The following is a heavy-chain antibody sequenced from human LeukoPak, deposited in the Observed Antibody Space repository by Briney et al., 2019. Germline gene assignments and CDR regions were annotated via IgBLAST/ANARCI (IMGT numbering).Heavy chain of an antibody. CDR2: ISYSGST. D-gene: IGHD5-12*01. CDR3: ARGGFYPDGRGYQGDSAY. J-gene: IGHJ4*02. CDR1: GGSSSGFF. Sequence: KPSETLSLTCTVSGGSSSGFFWSWIRQPPGKGLEWIGYISYSGSTNYNPSLKSRVTISVDTSKNQFSLKLSSVTAADTALYYCARGGFYPDGRGYQGDSAYWGQGTLVTVSS. V-gene: IGHV4-59*01.